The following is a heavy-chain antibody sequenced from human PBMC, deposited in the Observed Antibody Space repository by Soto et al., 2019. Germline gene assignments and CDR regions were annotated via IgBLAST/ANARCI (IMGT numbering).Heavy chain of an antibody. CDR2: ISSSSSYI. J-gene: IGHJ4*02. Sequence: GGSLRLSCAASGFTFSSYAMSWVRQAPGKGLEWVSSISSSSSYIYYADSVKGRFTISRDNAKNSLYLQMNSLRAEDTAVYYCARVPWTTTPLWGQGTLVTVS. D-gene: IGHD4-4*01. CDR1: GFTFSSYA. CDR3: ARVPWTTTPL. V-gene: IGHV3-21*01.